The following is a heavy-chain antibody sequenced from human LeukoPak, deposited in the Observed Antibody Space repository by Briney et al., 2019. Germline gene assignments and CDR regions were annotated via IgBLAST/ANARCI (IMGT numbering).Heavy chain of an antibody. D-gene: IGHD3-10*01. CDR1: GGTFSSYA. CDR3: ARDTPYYYGSGSYYPGNWFDP. CDR2: IIPIFGTA. Sequence: SVKVSCKASGGTFSSYAISWVRQAPGQGLEWMGGIIPIFGTANYAQKFQGRVTITADESTSTAYMELSSLRSEDTAVYYCARDTPYYYGSGSYYPGNWFDPWGQGTLVTVSS. V-gene: IGHV1-69*01. J-gene: IGHJ5*02.